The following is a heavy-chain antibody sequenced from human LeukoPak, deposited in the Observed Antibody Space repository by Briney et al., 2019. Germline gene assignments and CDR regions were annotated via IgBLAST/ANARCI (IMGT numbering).Heavy chain of an antibody. CDR3: ARGGYGSGTPPPDY. Sequence: SETLSLTCAVYGGSFSGYYWSWIRQPPGKELVWIGEINHSGSTNYNPSLKSRVTISVDTSKNQFSLKLSSVTAADTAVYYCARGGYGSGTPPPDYWGQGTLVTVSS. CDR1: GGSFSGYY. D-gene: IGHD3-10*01. V-gene: IGHV4-34*01. J-gene: IGHJ4*02. CDR2: INHSGST.